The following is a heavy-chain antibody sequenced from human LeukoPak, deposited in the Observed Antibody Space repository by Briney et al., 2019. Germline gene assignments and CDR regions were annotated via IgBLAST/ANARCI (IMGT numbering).Heavy chain of an antibody. V-gene: IGHV4-4*02. CDR1: GGSISSSNW. CDR2: IYHSGST. J-gene: IGHJ6*02. D-gene: IGHD7-27*01. Sequence: SETLSLTCAVSGGSISSSNWWSWVRQPPGKGLEWIGEIYHSGSTNYNPSLKSRVTISVDKSKNQFSLKLSSVTAADTAVYYCARDLGRAVYYYYGMDVWGQGTTVTVSS. CDR3: ARDLGRAVYYYYGMDV.